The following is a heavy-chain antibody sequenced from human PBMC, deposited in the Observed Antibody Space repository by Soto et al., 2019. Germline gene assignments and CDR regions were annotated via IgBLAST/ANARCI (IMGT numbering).Heavy chain of an antibody. D-gene: IGHD5-18*01. J-gene: IGHJ4*02. Sequence: GGSLRLSCAASGFTFSSYAMHWVRQAPGKGLEWVAVISYDGSNKYYADSVKGRFTISRDNSKNTLYLQMNSLRAEDTAVYYCARDRDTAMACAYYWGQGTLVTVSS. V-gene: IGHV3-30-3*01. CDR2: ISYDGSNK. CDR1: GFTFSSYA. CDR3: ARDRDTAMACAYY.